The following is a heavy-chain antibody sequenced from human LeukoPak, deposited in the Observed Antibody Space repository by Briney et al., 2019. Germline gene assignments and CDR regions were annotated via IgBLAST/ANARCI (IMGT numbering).Heavy chain of an antibody. Sequence: GRSLRLSCAASGFTFSSYGMHWVRQAPGKGLEWVAVISYDGSNKYYADSVKGRFTISRDNSKNSVYLQMNSLRAEDTAVYYCARDLLRWQSVLDYWGQGTLVTVSS. CDR1: GFTFSSYG. CDR3: ARDLLRWQSVLDY. J-gene: IGHJ4*02. CDR2: ISYDGSNK. D-gene: IGHD4-23*01. V-gene: IGHV3-30*03.